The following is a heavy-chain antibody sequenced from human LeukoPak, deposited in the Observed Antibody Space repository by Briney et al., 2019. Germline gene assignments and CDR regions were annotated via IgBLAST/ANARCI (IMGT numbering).Heavy chain of an antibody. Sequence: GGSLRLSCTGTGFTFSTYGMHWVRQAPGKGLEWVAAISYDGSNTQYAEFVRGRFTISRDNSRNTLYLQMNSLRAEDTAVYYCLRYCSGGVCPGWFDPWGQGTLVTVSS. CDR2: ISYDGSNT. CDR3: LRYCSGGVCPGWFDP. V-gene: IGHV3-30*03. J-gene: IGHJ5*02. D-gene: IGHD2-8*02. CDR1: GFTFSTYG.